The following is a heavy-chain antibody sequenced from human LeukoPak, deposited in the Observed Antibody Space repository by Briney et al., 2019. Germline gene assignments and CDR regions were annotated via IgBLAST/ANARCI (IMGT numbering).Heavy chain of an antibody. CDR2: LNWDGSST. J-gene: IGHJ5*02. V-gene: IGHV3-20*04. D-gene: IGHD4-11*01. CDR3: ARTTYSGWFDS. CDR1: GFTFDDYG. Sequence: GGSLRLSCAASGFTFDDYGMSWVRQAPGKGLEWVSGLNWDGSSTGYADSVKGRFTISRDNAKNSLYLQINGLRAEDTALYYCARTTYSGWFDSWGQGTLVTVSS.